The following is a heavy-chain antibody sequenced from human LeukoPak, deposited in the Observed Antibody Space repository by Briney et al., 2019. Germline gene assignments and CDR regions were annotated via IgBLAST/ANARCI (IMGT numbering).Heavy chain of an antibody. CDR2: ISAYNGNT. Sequence: ASVKVSCKASGYTFTSYDINWVRQATGQGLEWMGWISAYNGNTNYAQKLQGRVTMTTDTSTSTAYMELRSLRSDDTAVYYCASFHNQRKTGYYFDYWGQGTLVTVSS. D-gene: IGHD1-1*01. V-gene: IGHV1-18*01. CDR1: GYTFTSYD. J-gene: IGHJ4*02. CDR3: ASFHNQRKTGYYFDY.